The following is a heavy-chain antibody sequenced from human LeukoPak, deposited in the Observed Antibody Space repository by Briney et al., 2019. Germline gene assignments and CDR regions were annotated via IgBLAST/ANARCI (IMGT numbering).Heavy chain of an antibody. V-gene: IGHV1-2*02. CDR3: ATNLVVEYWITYMDV. CDR1: GYTFTGYY. J-gene: IGHJ6*03. D-gene: IGHD1-1*01. CDR2: ISPNSGDT. Sequence: ASVKVSCKASGYTFTGYYMHWVRQAPGQGLEWMGWISPNSGDTNYAQKFQGRVTMTRDTSITTAYMELSSLRSEDTAIYYCATNLVVEYWITYMDVWGKGTTVTVSS.